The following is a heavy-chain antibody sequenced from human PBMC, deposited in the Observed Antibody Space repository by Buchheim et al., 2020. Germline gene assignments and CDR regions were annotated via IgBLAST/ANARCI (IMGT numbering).Heavy chain of an antibody. CDR2: ISYDGSNK. CDR3: AKEHIVTGGMDV. V-gene: IGHV3-30*18. D-gene: IGHD2-21*01. CDR1: GFTFSSYG. J-gene: IGHJ6*02. Sequence: QVQLVESGGGVVQPGRSLRLSCAASGFTFSSYGMHWVRQAPGKGLEWVAVISYDGSNKYYADSVKGRFTISRDNSKNTLYLQMNSLRAEDTAVYYCAKEHIVTGGMDVWGQGTT.